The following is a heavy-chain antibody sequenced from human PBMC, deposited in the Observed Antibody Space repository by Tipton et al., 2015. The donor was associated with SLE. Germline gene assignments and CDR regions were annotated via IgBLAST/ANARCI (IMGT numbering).Heavy chain of an antibody. V-gene: IGHV4-31*03. D-gene: IGHD5-12*01. CDR3: ARGGVGGYDYFDH. CDR1: GGSISSDDYY. CDR2: MSYSGST. Sequence: TLSLTCTVSGGSISSDDYYWNWTRQHPGKGLEWIGHMSYSGSTYYNPSLKSRITISVDTSKNHFSLKLSSVTAADTAVYYCARGGVGGYDYFDHWGQGTLVTVSS. J-gene: IGHJ4*02.